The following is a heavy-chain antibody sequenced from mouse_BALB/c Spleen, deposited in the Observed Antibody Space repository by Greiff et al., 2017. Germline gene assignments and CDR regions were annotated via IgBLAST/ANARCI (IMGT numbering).Heavy chain of an antibody. CDR3: ARNWGDGLMDY. D-gene: IGHD2-3*01. CDR1: GFTFSDYY. J-gene: IGHJ4*01. Sequence: VQGVESGGGLVKPGGSLKLSCAASGFTFSDYYMYWVRQPPGKGLEWLGMIWGGGSTDYNSALKSRLSISKDNSKSQVFLKMNSLQTDDTAMYYCARNWGDGLMDYWGQGTSVTVSS. V-gene: IGHV2-6-4*01. CDR2: IWGGGST.